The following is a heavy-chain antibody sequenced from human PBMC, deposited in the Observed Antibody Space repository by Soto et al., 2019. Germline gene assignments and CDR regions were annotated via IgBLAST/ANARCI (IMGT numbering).Heavy chain of an antibody. CDR2: IYYSGST. CDR1: GGSISSGDYY. D-gene: IGHD2-2*01. V-gene: IGHV4-30-4*01. Sequence: PSETLSLTCTVSGGSISSGDYYWSWIRQPPGKGLEWIGYIYYSGSTYYNPSLKSRVTISVDTSKNQFSLKLSSVTAADTAVYYCAREWVVVKYYYYYGMDVWGQGTTVTVSS. CDR3: AREWVVVKYYYYYGMDV. J-gene: IGHJ6*02.